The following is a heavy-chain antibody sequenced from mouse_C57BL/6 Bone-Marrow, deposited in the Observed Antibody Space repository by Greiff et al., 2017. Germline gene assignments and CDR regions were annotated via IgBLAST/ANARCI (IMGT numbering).Heavy chain of an antibody. CDR2: IDPENGDT. V-gene: IGHV14-4*01. J-gene: IGHJ3*01. Sequence: EVQLQQSGAELVRPGASVKLSCTASGFNIKDDYMPWVKQRPEQGLEWIGWIDPENGDTEYASKFKGKATITADTSSNTAYLQLSSLTSEDTAVYYCTPDGYPFAYWGQGTLVTVSA. D-gene: IGHD2-3*01. CDR1: GFNIKDDY. CDR3: TPDGYPFAY.